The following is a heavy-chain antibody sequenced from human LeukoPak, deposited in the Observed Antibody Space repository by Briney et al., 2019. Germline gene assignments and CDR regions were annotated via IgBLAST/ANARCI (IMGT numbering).Heavy chain of an antibody. V-gene: IGHV4-38-2*02. Sequence: PPQTLSLSCTVSGYSISSGSFGGGIRQPPGRGLWGIGSISLGGTTDYNPSLMSRSTISNDTSKNQFSLKVNSVTAADTAAYYCTREEGGTTVDFGGWGQGTMVT. CDR3: TREEGGTTVDFGG. CDR2: ISLGGTT. D-gene: IGHD1-1*01. J-gene: IGHJ4*02. CDR1: GYSISSGSF.